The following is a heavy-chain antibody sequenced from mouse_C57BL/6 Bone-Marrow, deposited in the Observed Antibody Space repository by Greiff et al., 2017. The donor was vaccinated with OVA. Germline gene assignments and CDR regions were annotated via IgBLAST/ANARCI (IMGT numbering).Heavy chain of an antibody. J-gene: IGHJ4*01. CDR1: GFSFNTYA. V-gene: IGHV10-1*01. CDR3: VILCYYAMDY. Sequence: EVQLQQSGGGLVQPKGSLKLSCAASGFSFNTYAMNWVRQAPGKGLEWVARIRSKSNNYATYYADSVKDRFTISRDDSESMLYLQMNNLKTEDTAMYYCVILCYYAMDYWGQGTSVTVSS. CDR2: IRSKSNNYAT.